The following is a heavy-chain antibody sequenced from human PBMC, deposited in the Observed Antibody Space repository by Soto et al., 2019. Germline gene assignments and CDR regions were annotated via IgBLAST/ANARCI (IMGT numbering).Heavy chain of an antibody. D-gene: IGHD3-22*01. CDR3: ASSYYDSSGYLNP. CDR2: IWYDGSNK. V-gene: IGHV3-33*01. Sequence: GGSLRLSCAASGFTFSSYGMHWVRQAPGKGLEWVAVIWYDGSNKYYADSVKGRFTISRDNSKNTLYLQMNSLRAEDTAVYYCASSYYDSSGYLNPWGQGTLVTVSS. CDR1: GFTFSSYG. J-gene: IGHJ5*02.